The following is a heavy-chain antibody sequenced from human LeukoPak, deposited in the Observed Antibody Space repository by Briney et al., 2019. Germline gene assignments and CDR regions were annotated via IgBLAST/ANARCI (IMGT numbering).Heavy chain of an antibody. CDR2: IDPNGGST. Sequence: ASVRVSCKASGYIFTGYYIHWVRQVPGQGPEWMGIIDPNGGSTSYALKFQGRLTLPRDTSTSTVFMDLSSLRSEDTSIYYCVRIGHSSGWYSGPYDYWGQGTLVTVSS. D-gene: IGHD6-19*01. CDR1: GYIFTGYY. V-gene: IGHV1-46*01. CDR3: VRIGHSSGWYSGPYDY. J-gene: IGHJ4*02.